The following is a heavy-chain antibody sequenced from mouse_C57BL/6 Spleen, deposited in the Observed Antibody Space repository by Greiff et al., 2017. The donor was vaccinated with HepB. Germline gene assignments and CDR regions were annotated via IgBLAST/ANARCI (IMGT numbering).Heavy chain of an antibody. CDR2: ISYSGST. J-gene: IGHJ2*01. V-gene: IGHV3-1*01. CDR1: GYSITSGYD. D-gene: IGHD2-5*01. Sequence: EVHLVESGPGMVKPSQSLSLTCTVTGYSITSGYDWHWIRHFPGNKLEWMGYISYSGSTNYNPSLKSRISITHDTSKNHFFLKLNSVTTEDTATYYCARAGYSNYDVFFDYWGQGTTLTVSS. CDR3: ARAGYSNYDVFFDY.